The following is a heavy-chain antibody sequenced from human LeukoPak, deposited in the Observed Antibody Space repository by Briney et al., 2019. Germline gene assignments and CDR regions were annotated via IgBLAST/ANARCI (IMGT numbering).Heavy chain of an antibody. D-gene: IGHD6-13*01. CDR3: VRDPSYGRSWYYYMDV. CDR2: ISSSSFKI. J-gene: IGHJ6*03. Sequence: GGSLRLSCAASEFTFVRYAMNWVRQAPGKGLEWVSYISSSSFKIGYADSVKGRFTISRDNSKNSLYLQMDSLRVEDTAVYYCVRDPSYGRSWYYYMDVWGKGTTVTVSS. CDR1: EFTFVRYA. V-gene: IGHV3-48*04.